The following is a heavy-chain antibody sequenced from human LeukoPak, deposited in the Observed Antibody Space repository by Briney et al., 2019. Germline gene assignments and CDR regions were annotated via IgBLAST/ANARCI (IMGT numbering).Heavy chain of an antibody. V-gene: IGHV3-21*01. D-gene: IGHD6-13*01. CDR1: GFTFSSYS. CDR2: ISSSSSYI. J-gene: IGHJ6*03. Sequence: GGSLRLSCAASGFTFSSYSMNWVRQAPGKGLEWVSSISSSSSYIYYADSVKGRFTISRDNAKNSLYLQMNSLRAEDTAVYYCARGVVESSSWYVNYDCYYYMDVWGKGTTVTVSS. CDR3: ARGVVESSSWYVNYDCYYYMDV.